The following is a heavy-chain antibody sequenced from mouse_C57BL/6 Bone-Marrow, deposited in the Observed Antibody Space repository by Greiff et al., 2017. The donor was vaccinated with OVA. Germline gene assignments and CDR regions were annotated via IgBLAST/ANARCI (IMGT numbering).Heavy chain of an antibody. J-gene: IGHJ2*01. CDR2: IYPGDGDT. V-gene: IGHV1-82*01. CDR3: ARYDDYDD. D-gene: IGHD2-3*01. CDR1: GYAFSSSW. Sequence: QVQLKESGPELVKPGASVKISCKASGYAFSSSWRNRVKQRPGKGLEWIGRIYPGDGDTNYNGQFKGPATLTADKSSSTAYMQLGSLASEDSAVYFFARYDDYDDWGQGTTLTVSS.